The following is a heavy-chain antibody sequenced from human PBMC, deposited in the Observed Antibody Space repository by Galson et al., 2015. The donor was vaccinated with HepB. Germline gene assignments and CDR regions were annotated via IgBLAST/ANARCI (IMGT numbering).Heavy chain of an antibody. CDR2: INPSGGST. V-gene: IGHV1-46*01. CDR1: GYTFSTYS. Sequence: SVKVSCKASGYTFSTYSITWVRQAPGQGLEWMGIINPSGGSTSYAQKFQGRVTMTRDTSTSTVYMELSSLRSEDTAVYYCARGRLAYCGGDCYSFDYWGQGTLVTVSS. CDR3: ARGRLAYCGGDCYSFDY. J-gene: IGHJ4*02. D-gene: IGHD2-21*02.